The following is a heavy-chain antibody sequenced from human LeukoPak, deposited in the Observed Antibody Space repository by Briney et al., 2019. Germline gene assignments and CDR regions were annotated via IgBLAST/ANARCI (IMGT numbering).Heavy chain of an antibody. CDR3: ARDLREVAAAGGGY. CDR1: GFTFSGYW. Sequence: AGGSLRLSCAASGFTFSGYWMSWVRQTPGKGLKWVANIKQDGSDKYYVDSVNVRFTISRDNAKNSLYLQMNSLRAEDTAVYYCARDLREVAAAGGGYWGQGTLVTVSS. CDR2: IKQDGSDK. V-gene: IGHV3-7*01. D-gene: IGHD6-13*01. J-gene: IGHJ4*02.